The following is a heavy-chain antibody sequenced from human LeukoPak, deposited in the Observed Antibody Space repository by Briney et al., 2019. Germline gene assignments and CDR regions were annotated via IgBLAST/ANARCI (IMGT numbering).Heavy chain of an antibody. Sequence: SQTLSLTCTVSGGSISSGGYYWSWIRQHPGKGLEWIGYIYYSGSTYYNPSLKSRVTISVDTSKNQFSLKLSSVTAADTAVYYCAREGTGRGSGYYYGLFDYWGQGTLVTVSS. CDR3: AREGTGRGSGYYYGLFDY. CDR2: IYYSGST. CDR1: GGSISSGGYY. V-gene: IGHV4-31*03. J-gene: IGHJ4*02. D-gene: IGHD3-22*01.